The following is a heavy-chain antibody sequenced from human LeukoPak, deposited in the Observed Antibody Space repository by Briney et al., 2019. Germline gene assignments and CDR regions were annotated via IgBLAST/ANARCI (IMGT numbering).Heavy chain of an antibody. CDR3: AKDLGDDCGGDCPPDAFDI. D-gene: IGHD2-21*01. J-gene: IGHJ3*02. CDR1: GFTFSTYW. Sequence: PGGSLRLSCAASGFTFSTYWMSWVRQVPGKGLEWVSAISGSGGSTYYADSVKGRFTISRDNSKNTLYLQMNSLRAEDTAVYYCAKDLGDDCGGDCPPDAFDIRGQGTMVTVSS. V-gene: IGHV3-23*01. CDR2: ISGSGGST.